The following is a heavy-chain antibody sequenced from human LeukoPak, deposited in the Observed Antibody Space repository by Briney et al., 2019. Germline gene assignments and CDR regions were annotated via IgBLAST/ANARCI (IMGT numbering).Heavy chain of an antibody. CDR1: GFTFSSYS. V-gene: IGHV3-21*01. D-gene: IGHD6-6*01. Sequence: GGSLRLSCAASGFTFSSYSMNWVRQAPGKGLEWVSSISSSSYIYYADSVKGRFTVSRDNAKNSLYLQMNSLRAEDTAVYYCARIYSSSSSRGAFDIWGQGTMVTVSS. CDR3: ARIYSSSSSRGAFDI. J-gene: IGHJ3*02. CDR2: ISSSSYI.